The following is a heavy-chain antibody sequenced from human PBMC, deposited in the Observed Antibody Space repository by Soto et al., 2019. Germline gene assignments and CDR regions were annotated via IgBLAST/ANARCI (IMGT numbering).Heavy chain of an antibody. V-gene: IGHV3-30*18. Sequence: PGGSLRLSCAASGFTFSSYGMHWVRQAPGKGLEWVAVISYDGSNKYYADSVKGRFTISRDNSKNTLYLQMNSLRAEDTAVYYCAKDPSGLLVRIDDWGQRTRVTVYS. D-gene: IGHD3-10*01. CDR1: GFTFSSYG. J-gene: IGHJ4*02. CDR2: ISYDGSNK. CDR3: AKDPSGLLVRIDD.